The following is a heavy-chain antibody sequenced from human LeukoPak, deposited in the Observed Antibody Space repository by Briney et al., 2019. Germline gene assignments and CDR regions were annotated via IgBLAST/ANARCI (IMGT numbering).Heavy chain of an antibody. Sequence: PSETLSLTCTVSGGSISSYYWSWIRQPPGKGLEWIGYIYYSGSTNYNPSLKSRVTISVDTSKNQFSLKLSSVTAADTAVYYCARDDFGMRAFDIWGQGTMVTVSS. CDR2: IYYSGST. V-gene: IGHV4-59*01. CDR1: GGSISSYY. CDR3: ARDDFGMRAFDI. J-gene: IGHJ3*02. D-gene: IGHD4-17*01.